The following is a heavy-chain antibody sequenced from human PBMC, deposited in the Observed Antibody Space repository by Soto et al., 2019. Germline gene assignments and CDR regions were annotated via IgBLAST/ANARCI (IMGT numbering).Heavy chain of an antibody. D-gene: IGHD3-22*01. Sequence: GGSLRLACAASGFTFSSYGMHWVRQAPGKGLEWVAVIWYDGSNKYYADSVKGRFTISRDNSKNTLYLQMNSLRAEDTAVYYCARDLSDSSGYYSYYFDYWGQGTLVTVSS. CDR3: ARDLSDSSGYYSYYFDY. V-gene: IGHV3-33*01. J-gene: IGHJ4*02. CDR2: IWYDGSNK. CDR1: GFTFSSYG.